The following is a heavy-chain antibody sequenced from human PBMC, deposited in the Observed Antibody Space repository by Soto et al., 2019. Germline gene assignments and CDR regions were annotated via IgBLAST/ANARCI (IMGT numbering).Heavy chain of an antibody. D-gene: IGHD3-22*01. CDR3: ARILRGIRAAYYYDSSGYYYDY. V-gene: IGHV4-31*03. Sequence: SETLSLTCTVSGGSISSGGYYWIWIRHHPGKGLEWIGYIYYSGSTYYNPSLKSRVTISVDTSKNQFSLKLSSVTAADTAVYYCARILRGIRAAYYYDSSGYYYDYWGQGTLVTVSS. CDR1: GGSISSGGYY. CDR2: IYYSGST. J-gene: IGHJ4*02.